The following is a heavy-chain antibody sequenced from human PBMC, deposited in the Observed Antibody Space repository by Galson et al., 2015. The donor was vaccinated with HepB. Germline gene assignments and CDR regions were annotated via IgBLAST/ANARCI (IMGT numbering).Heavy chain of an antibody. CDR2: ISSSSSYI. CDR3: ARDRASRGGDYEPDYYYGMDV. J-gene: IGHJ6*02. V-gene: IGHV3-21*01. Sequence: SLRLSCAASGFTFSSYSMNWVRQAPGKGLEWVSSISSSSSYIYYADSVKGRFTISRDNAKNSLYLQMNSLRAEDTAVYYCARDRASRGGDYEPDYYYGMDVWGQGTTVTVSS. D-gene: IGHD4-17*01. CDR1: GFTFSSYS.